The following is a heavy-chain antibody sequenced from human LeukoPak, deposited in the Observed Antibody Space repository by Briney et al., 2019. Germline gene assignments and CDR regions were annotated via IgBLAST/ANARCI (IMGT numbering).Heavy chain of an antibody. J-gene: IGHJ5*02. CDR2: IGISGDYST. D-gene: IGHD2-15*01. V-gene: IGHV3-48*03. CDR3: ARNRGYCDVTSCPKWFTP. CDR1: VSTFGNDD. Sequence: PGGSLTLSCEASSVSTFGNDDMHWLRQAPGKGLEWLSSIGISGDYSTYYAQSVKGRFSISRDNVNNFLYLQMDRLRGEDTAVYYCARNRGYCDVTSCPKWFTPWGQGPLVIVSS.